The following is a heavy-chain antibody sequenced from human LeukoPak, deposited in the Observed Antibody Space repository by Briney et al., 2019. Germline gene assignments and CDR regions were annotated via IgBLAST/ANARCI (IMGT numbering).Heavy chain of an antibody. V-gene: IGHV4-34*01. CDR1: DGSFSGYY. CDR3: ARGLNDSWTGENY. Sequence: SETLSLTCAVYDGSFSGYYWSWIRQPPGKGLEWIGEINHSGSTNYNPSLKSQVTISLDTSKSQFSLKVRYVTAADTAVYYCARGLNDSWTGENYWGQGTLVTVSS. D-gene: IGHD3-3*01. J-gene: IGHJ4*02. CDR2: INHSGST.